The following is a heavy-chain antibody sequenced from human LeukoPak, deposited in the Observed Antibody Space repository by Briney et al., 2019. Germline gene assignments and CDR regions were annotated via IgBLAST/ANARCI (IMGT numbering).Heavy chain of an antibody. CDR2: ISSSSSYI. Sequence: PGGSLRLSCAASGFTFSSYSMNWVRQAPGKGLEWVSSISSSSSYIYYADSVKGRFTISRDNAKNSLYLQMNSLRAEDTAVYYCARELREVGARFQELQGYGMDVWGQGTTVTVSS. CDR1: GFTFSSYS. V-gene: IGHV3-21*01. J-gene: IGHJ6*02. D-gene: IGHD1-26*01. CDR3: ARELREVGARFQELQGYGMDV.